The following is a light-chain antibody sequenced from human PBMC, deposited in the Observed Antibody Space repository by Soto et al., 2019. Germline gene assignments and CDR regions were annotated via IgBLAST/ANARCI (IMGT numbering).Light chain of an antibody. J-gene: IGKJ1*01. CDR1: QSVLYSPNNKNY. Sequence: DIVMTQSPDSLAVSLGERATINCKSSQSVLYSPNNKNYLAWYQHKPGQPPKMLIYWASIRESGVPDRFSGSRSWTDFTPPIRNPQAEGGAVYYCQQYYTNSWSFGQGTKVDIK. CDR2: WAS. V-gene: IGKV4-1*01. CDR3: QQYYTNSWS.